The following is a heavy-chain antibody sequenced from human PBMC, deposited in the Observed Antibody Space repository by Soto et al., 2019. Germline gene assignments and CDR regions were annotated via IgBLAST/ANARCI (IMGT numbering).Heavy chain of an antibody. Sequence: SETLSLTCAVYGGSFSGYYWSWIRQPPGKGLEWIGEINHSGSTNYNPSLKSRVTISVDTSKNQFSLKLSSVTAADTAVYYCARRWGTSFDFWGQGTLVTVSS. CDR3: ARRWGTSFDF. CDR2: INHSGST. J-gene: IGHJ4*02. CDR1: GGSFSGYY. V-gene: IGHV4-34*01. D-gene: IGHD7-27*01.